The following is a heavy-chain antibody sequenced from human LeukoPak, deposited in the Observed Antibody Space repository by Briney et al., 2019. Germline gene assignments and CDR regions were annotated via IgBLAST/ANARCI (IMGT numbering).Heavy chain of an antibody. Sequence: ASVKVCCKASGYTFTGYYMHWVRQAPGQGLEWMGWINPNSGGTNYAQKFQGRVTMTRDTSISTAYMELSRLRSDDTAVYYCARVAGLYNWFDPWGQGTLVTVSS. CDR1: GYTFTGYY. J-gene: IGHJ5*02. CDR2: INPNSGGT. D-gene: IGHD6-13*01. V-gene: IGHV1-2*02. CDR3: ARVAGLYNWFDP.